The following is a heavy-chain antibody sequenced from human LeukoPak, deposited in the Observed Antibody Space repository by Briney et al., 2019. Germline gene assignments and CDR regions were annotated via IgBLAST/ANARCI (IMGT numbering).Heavy chain of an antibody. CDR3: ARAKGRSPLFDY. Sequence: SQTLSLTCALSGDTFTSNSAAWNWLRQSPSRGFEWLVRTYYRSKWYNDYAVSVKGRIASNPDTSKNQFSVQLNSVTPEDTAVYYCARAKGRSPLFDYWGEGTLVTVSS. CDR1: GDTFTSNSAA. CDR2: TYYRSKWYN. V-gene: IGHV6-1*01. D-gene: IGHD6-13*01. J-gene: IGHJ4*02.